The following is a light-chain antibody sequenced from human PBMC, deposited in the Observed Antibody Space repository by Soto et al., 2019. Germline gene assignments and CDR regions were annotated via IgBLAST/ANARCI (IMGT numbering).Light chain of an antibody. V-gene: IGKV3-20*01. CDR3: QQYGSSPYT. CDR2: GAS. CDR1: QSVDSSY. Sequence: EIVLTQSPGTLSLSPGERATLSCRANQSVDSSYLAWYQQKPGQAPRLLIYGASSRATGIPDRFSGSGSETDFTLTISRLEPEDFAVYYCQQYGSSPYTFGQGTKLDIK. J-gene: IGKJ2*01.